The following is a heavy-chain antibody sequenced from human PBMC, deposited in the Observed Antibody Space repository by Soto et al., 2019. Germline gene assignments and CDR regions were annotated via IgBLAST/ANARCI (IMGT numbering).Heavy chain of an antibody. J-gene: IGHJ5*02. Sequence: HLVQSGPEVKQPGASVTVSCKTSGDTFTNFGLSWVRQAPGQGLEWMGWIATYNSNKNYAQKFQGRFTLTTDTSTSTAYMELKSLGYDDPAVYYCARVLRGVVNWFDPWGQGTLVTVSS. CDR2: IATYNSNK. V-gene: IGHV1-18*01. CDR1: GDTFTNFG. CDR3: ARVLRGVVNWFDP. D-gene: IGHD3-10*01.